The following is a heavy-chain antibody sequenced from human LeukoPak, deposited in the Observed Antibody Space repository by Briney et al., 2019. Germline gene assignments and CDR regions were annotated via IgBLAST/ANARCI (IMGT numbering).Heavy chain of an antibody. V-gene: IGHV4-4*07. CDR1: GGSISSYY. CDR3: ARGNFLLIHYGASTDFDY. D-gene: IGHD2/OR15-2a*01. CDR2: IYTSGST. J-gene: IGHJ4*02. Sequence: SETLSLTCTVSGGSISSYYWSWIRQPAGKGLEWIGRIYTSGSTNYNPSLKSRVTMSVDTSKNQFSLKLSSVTAADTAVYYCARGNFLLIHYGASTDFDYWGQGTLVTVSS.